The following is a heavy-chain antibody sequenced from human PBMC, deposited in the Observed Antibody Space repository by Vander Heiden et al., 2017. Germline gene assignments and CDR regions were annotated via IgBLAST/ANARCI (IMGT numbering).Heavy chain of an antibody. CDR1: GGSISSDY. V-gene: IGHV4-59*01. CDR3: ARGGASSRYFDY. CDR2: ISYSGIT. Sequence: QVQLQESGPGLVKPSATLSLTCTVSGGSISSDYWSWIRQPPGKGLEWIAFISYSGITNYNASLKSRVTISVDMSKNQFSLKVNSVTAADTAVYYCARGGASSRYFDYWGQGTLVTVSS. J-gene: IGHJ4*02. D-gene: IGHD3-10*01.